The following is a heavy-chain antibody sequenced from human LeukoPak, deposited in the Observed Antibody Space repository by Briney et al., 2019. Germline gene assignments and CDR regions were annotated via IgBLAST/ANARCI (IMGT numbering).Heavy chain of an antibody. Sequence: PSETLSLTCIVSGGSISSSNYYWGWIRQSPGKGLEWIGEIYYGGSTNYHPSRESRVTISIDTSRNQFSLKLTSVTAADTAVYYCAIIRGFYGRDYWGQGTLVIVSS. D-gene: IGHD5-12*01. CDR1: GGSISSSNYY. J-gene: IGHJ4*02. CDR3: AIIRGFYGRDY. CDR2: IYYGGST. V-gene: IGHV4-39*07.